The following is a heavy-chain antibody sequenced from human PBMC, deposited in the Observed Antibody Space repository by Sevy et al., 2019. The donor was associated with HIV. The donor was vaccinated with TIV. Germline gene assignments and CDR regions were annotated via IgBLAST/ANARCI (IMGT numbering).Heavy chain of an antibody. CDR1: GFTFSSYG. D-gene: IGHD2-21*02. Sequence: GESLKISCAASGFTFSSYGMHWVRQAPGKGLEWVAVIWYGGSNKYYADSVKGRFTISRDNSKNTLYLQMNSLRAEDTAVYSCARSLIVVVTAIVAGGAFDIWGQGTMVTVSS. CDR2: IWYGGSNK. V-gene: IGHV3-33*01. J-gene: IGHJ3*02. CDR3: ARSLIVVVTAIVAGGAFDI.